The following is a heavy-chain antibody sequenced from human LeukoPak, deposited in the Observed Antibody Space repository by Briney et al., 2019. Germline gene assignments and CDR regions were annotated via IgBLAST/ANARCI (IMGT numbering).Heavy chain of an antibody. CDR1: GFFFSSYA. D-gene: IGHD6-13*01. V-gene: IGHV3-23*01. J-gene: IGHJ1*01. CDR3: AKDGSSSWQDKYFQH. Sequence: GSLLLSCASSGFFFSSYAMSWVRPAPGKGLGWVSAISGSSGSKYYADSVKGRFTISRDNSKNTLYLQMNSLRAEDTAVYYCAKDGSSSWQDKYFQHWGQGTLVTVSS. CDR2: ISGSSGSK.